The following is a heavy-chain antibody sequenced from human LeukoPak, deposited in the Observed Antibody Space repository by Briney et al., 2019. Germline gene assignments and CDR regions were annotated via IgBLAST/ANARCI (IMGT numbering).Heavy chain of an antibody. Sequence: GRSLRLSCAASGFTFSSHAMHWVRQAPGKGLEWVSVISYDGNNKYYADSVKGRFTISRDNSKNTLYLQMNSLRAEDTAVYYCAKDRDLWSGYCDYWGQGTLVTVSS. V-gene: IGHV3-30-3*01. CDR1: GFTFSSHA. CDR2: ISYDGNNK. D-gene: IGHD3-3*01. CDR3: AKDRDLWSGYCDY. J-gene: IGHJ4*02.